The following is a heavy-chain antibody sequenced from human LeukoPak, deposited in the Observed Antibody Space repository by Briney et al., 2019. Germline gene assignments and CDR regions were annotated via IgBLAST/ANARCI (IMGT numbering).Heavy chain of an antibody. Sequence: GGSLRLSCAASGFTFSSYGMHWVRQAPGKGLEWVAVIWYDGNNKYYADSVKGRFTISRDNSKNTLYLQMNSLRAEDTAVYYCTRDPGPTAAHDDAFDIWGQGTMVTVSS. V-gene: IGHV3-33*01. CDR3: TRDPGPTAAHDDAFDI. CDR1: GFTFSSYG. CDR2: IWYDGNNK. J-gene: IGHJ3*02. D-gene: IGHD2-2*01.